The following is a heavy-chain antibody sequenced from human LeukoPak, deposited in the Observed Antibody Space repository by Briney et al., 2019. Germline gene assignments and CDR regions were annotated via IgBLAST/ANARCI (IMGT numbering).Heavy chain of an antibody. CDR1: GFTFSSYW. J-gene: IGHJ4*02. CDR3: ARDSTDPYSEWLFPRVRPRYFDY. V-gene: IGHV3-7*01. Sequence: TGGSLRLSCAASGFTFSSYWMSWVRQAPGKGLEWVANIKQDGSEKYYVDSVKGRFTISRDNAKNSLYLQMNSLRAEDTAVYYCARDSTDPYSEWLFPRVRPRYFDYWGQGTLVTVSS. D-gene: IGHD3-3*01. CDR2: IKQDGSEK.